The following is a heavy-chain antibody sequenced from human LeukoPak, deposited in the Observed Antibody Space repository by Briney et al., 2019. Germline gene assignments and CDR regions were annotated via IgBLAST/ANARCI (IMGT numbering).Heavy chain of an antibody. Sequence: SETLSLPCTVSVGSISSSSDYWGWIRQPPGKGLEWIGSIYYSGSTYYNPSLKSRVTISVDTSKNQFSLKLSSVTAADTAVYYCARRLLNDSSVRRRTDYWGQGTLVTVSS. CDR2: IYYSGST. CDR1: VGSISSSSDY. D-gene: IGHD3-22*01. CDR3: ARRLLNDSSVRRRTDY. V-gene: IGHV4-39*01. J-gene: IGHJ4*02.